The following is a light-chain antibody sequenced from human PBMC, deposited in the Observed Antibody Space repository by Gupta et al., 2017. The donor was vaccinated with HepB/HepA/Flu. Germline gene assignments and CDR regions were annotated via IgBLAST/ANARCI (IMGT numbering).Light chain of an antibody. V-gene: IGKV2-24*01. CDR1: QSLLHGHGNIY. Sequence: DVVMTQTPLSSPVTLGQPVSISCRSSQSLLHGHGNIYLNWIQQRPGQPPRLLIHQVSNRIPGVPDRFSGSGAGTEFTLTISRVEAEDVGVYYCMQSTYFPRTFGQGTKVEIK. CDR2: QVS. CDR3: MQSTYFPRT. J-gene: IGKJ1*01.